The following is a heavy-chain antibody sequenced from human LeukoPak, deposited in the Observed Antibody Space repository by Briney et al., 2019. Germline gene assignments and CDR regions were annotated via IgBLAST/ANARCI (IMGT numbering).Heavy chain of an antibody. CDR3: ARREGYSSSWGEEEENWLDR. V-gene: IGHV1-18*04. Sequence: GASVKVSCKASGYTFTSYGISWVRQAPGQGLEWMGWISSYNGNTKYAQKLQGRVTMTTDTSTSTAYMELRSLRSDDTAVYYCARREGYSSSWGEEEENWLDRWGQGTLVTVSS. D-gene: IGHD6-13*01. CDR2: ISSYNGNT. J-gene: IGHJ5*02. CDR1: GYTFTSYG.